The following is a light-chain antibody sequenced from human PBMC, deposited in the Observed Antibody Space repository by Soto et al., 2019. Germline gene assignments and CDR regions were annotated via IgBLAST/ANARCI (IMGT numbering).Light chain of an antibody. V-gene: IGLV2-23*01. Sequence: QSALTQPASVSGSPGQSITISCTGTSSNVGSYNLVSWYQRHPGKAPKLLIYEGSKRPSGVSHRFSGSKSGNTASLTISGLQAEDEADYYCCSFATGSTYVFGTGTKVTVL. CDR1: SSNVGSYNL. CDR2: EGS. CDR3: CSFATGSTYV. J-gene: IGLJ1*01.